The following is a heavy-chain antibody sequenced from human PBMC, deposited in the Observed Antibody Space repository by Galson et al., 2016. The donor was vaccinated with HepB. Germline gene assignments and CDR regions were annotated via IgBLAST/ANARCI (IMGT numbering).Heavy chain of an antibody. CDR2: VFDNGRV. J-gene: IGHJ2*01. V-gene: IGHV4-59*01. D-gene: IGHD3-10*01. CDR3: ARDVTGSWYFDL. CDR1: GVSISTSF. Sequence: SETLSLTCSVSGVSISTSFWNRIRQSPGKGLEWIGYVFDNGRVNYNHSLRSRINTLLDTSKNHFSLKLASVTAADTAIYYCARDVTGSWYFDLWGRGTLVTVSA.